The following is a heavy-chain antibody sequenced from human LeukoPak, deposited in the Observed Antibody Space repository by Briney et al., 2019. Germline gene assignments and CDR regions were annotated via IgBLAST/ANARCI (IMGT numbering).Heavy chain of an antibody. CDR3: ARYDAYNSGWYDY. CDR2: IYYSGST. CDR1: GDSISSSSYY. D-gene: IGHD6-19*01. V-gene: IGHV4-39*02. Sequence: PSETLSLTCTVSGDSISSSSYYWGWIRQPPGKGPEWIGNIYYSGSTYYNPSLKSRVTISVDTSKNHFSLKLSSVTAADTAVFYCARYDAYNSGWYDYWGQGTLVTVSS. J-gene: IGHJ4*02.